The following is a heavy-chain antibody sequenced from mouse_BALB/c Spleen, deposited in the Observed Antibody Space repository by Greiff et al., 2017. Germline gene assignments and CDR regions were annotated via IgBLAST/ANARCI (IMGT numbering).Heavy chain of an antibody. V-gene: IGHV3-2*02. D-gene: IGHD4-1*01. J-gene: IGHJ3*01. Sequence: VQLKESGPGLVKPSQSLSLTCTVTGYSITSDYAWNWIRQFPGNKLEWMGYISYSGSTSYNPSLKSRISITRDTSKNQFFLQLNSVTTEDTATYYCARWDDAWFAYWGQGTLVTVSA. CDR3: ARWDDAWFAY. CDR2: ISYSGST. CDR1: GYSITSDYA.